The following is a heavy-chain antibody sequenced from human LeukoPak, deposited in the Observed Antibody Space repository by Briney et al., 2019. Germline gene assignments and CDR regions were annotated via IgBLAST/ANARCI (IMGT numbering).Heavy chain of an antibody. CDR2: IYSDNT. CDR3: ARRAGAYSHPYDY. J-gene: IGHJ4*02. Sequence: GGSLRLSCTVSGFTVSSNSMSWVRQAPGKGLEWVSFIYSDNTHYSDSVKGRFTISRDNSKNTLYLQMDSLRAEDTAVYYCARRAGAYSHPYDYWGQGTLVTVSS. CDR1: GFTVSSNS. V-gene: IGHV3-53*01. D-gene: IGHD4/OR15-4a*01.